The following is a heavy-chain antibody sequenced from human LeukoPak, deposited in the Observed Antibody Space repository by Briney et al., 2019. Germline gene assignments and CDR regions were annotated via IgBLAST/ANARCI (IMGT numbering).Heavy chain of an antibody. CDR3: ARDEVTVAGYYFDY. V-gene: IGHV1-18*01. J-gene: IGHJ4*02. Sequence: ASVKVSCKASGYTFTTYGITWVRQAPGQGLECMGWISGYNGNTNYAQKLQGRVTMTTDTSTSTAYMELRSLRSDDTAVYYCARDEVTVAGYYFDYWGQGTLVTVSS. CDR1: GYTFTTYG. CDR2: ISGYNGNT. D-gene: IGHD6-19*01.